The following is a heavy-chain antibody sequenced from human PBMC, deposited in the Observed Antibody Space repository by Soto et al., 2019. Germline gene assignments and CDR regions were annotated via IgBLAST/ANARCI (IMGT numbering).Heavy chain of an antibody. Sequence: EVQLLESGGGFVQPGGSLRLSCAASGFTFTIYAMCWVRQAPGKGLEWVSSISVSGDRTFYADSVKGRFTISRDNSRNTKHLEMNSLRDEDTAVYYCAKDGDSSSRKKPLDYWGQRTLVTVSS. D-gene: IGHD2-2*01. V-gene: IGHV3-23*01. CDR3: AKDGDSSSRKKPLDY. CDR1: GFTFTIYA. CDR2: ISVSGDRT. J-gene: IGHJ4*02.